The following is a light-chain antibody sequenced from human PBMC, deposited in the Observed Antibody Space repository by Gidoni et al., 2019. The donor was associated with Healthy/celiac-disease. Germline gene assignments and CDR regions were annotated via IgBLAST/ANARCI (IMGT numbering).Light chain of an antibody. V-gene: IGKV1-39*01. Sequence: DIHMTQSPSFLPAYVGDRVTITCRGSQSISSYLNWYQQKPGKAPKLLIYAASSLQSGVPSRFSGSGSAADFTLTISSLPPEDFATYYCQRSYSTPLTFGGGTKVEIK. J-gene: IGKJ4*01. CDR2: AAS. CDR1: QSISSY. CDR3: QRSYSTPLT.